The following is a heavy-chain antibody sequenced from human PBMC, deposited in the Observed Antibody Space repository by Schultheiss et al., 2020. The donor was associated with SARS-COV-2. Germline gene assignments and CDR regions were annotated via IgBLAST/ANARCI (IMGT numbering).Heavy chain of an antibody. CDR2: VKSTTDGGTT. D-gene: IGHD2-2*01. V-gene: IGHV3-15*01. CDR1: GFTFSTAW. CDR3: ARDQLYGIDV. Sequence: GGSLRLSWEASGFTFSTAWMSWVRQAPGKGLEWVGRVKSTTDGGTTDYAAPVKGRFTISRDDSKTTLYLQMNSLRAEDTAVYYCARDQLYGIDVWGQGTTVTVSS. J-gene: IGHJ6*02.